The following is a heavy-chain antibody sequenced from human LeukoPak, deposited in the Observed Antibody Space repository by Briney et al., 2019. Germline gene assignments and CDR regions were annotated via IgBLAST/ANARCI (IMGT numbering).Heavy chain of an antibody. Sequence: PSETLSLTCTVSGDSIISSGNYWSWIRQHPGKGLEWIGYIYYTGTTYYNPSLKSRVTISVDTSKNQFSLTLRSVTAADTAVYYCARAPTRNYIFDYWGQGTLVTVSS. CDR1: GDSIISSGNY. CDR2: IYYTGTT. V-gene: IGHV4-31*03. D-gene: IGHD4-11*01. J-gene: IGHJ4*02. CDR3: ARAPTRNYIFDY.